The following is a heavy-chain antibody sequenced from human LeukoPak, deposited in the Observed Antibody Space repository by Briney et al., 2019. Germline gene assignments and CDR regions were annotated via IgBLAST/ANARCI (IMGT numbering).Heavy chain of an antibody. J-gene: IGHJ4*02. CDR2: IYSGGST. CDR3: AREELGYCDY. V-gene: IGHV3-53*01. CDR1: GFTVSSNY. Sequence: PGGSLRLSCAASGFTVSSNYMSWVRQAPGKGLEWVSVIYSGGSTYYADSVKGRFTISRHNSKNTLYLHMNSLRDADTAVYYCAREELGYCDYWGQGTLVTVSS. D-gene: IGHD2-15*01.